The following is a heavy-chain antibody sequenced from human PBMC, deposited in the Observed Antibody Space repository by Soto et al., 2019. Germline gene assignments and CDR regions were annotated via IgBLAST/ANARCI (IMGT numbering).Heavy chain of an antibody. CDR2: IYYSGQT. V-gene: IGHV4-39*01. Sequence: SETMSLTCSCSGVPIGGSSYYWGWIRQPPGKGVEWIGSIYYSGQTYYNPSLKSRVTISVDRSKNQFSLNLTSVTATDTAFYYCARHGSSWGQGTLVTVSS. J-gene: IGHJ5*02. CDR1: GVPIGGSSYY. CDR3: ARHGSS.